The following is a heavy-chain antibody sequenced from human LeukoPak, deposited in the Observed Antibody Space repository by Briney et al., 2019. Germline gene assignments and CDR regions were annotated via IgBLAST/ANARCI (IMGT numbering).Heavy chain of an antibody. J-gene: IGHJ3*02. CDR3: ARAPRYGDAFDI. Sequence: SETLSLTCTVSGGSISSSSYYWGWIRQPPGKGLEWIGSIYYSGSTYYNPSLKSRVTISVDTSKNQFSLKLSSVTAADTAVYYCARAPRYGDAFDIWGQGTTVTVSS. V-gene: IGHV4-39*07. CDR2: IYYSGST. D-gene: IGHD1-14*01. CDR1: GGSISSSSYY.